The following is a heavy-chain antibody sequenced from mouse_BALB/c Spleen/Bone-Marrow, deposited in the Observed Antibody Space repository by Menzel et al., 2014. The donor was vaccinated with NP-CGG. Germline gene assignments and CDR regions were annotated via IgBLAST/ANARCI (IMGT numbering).Heavy chain of an antibody. CDR1: GFTFTSYW. CDR3: ARDGNDRYAMDY. D-gene: IGHD2-2*01. J-gene: IGHJ4*01. V-gene: IGHV1S81*02. Sequence: VQLQQSGAELVKPGASVKLSCMASGFTFTSYWIHWVKQRPGQGPEGIGEINPSNGRTNYNEMFKSKATLTGDTSSSTEFMQLSSLTSEDSAVYYCARDGNDRYAMDYWGQGTSVTVSS. CDR2: INPSNGRT.